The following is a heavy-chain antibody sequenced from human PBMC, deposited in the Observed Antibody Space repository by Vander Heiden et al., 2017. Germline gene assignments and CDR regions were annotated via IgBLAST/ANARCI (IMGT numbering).Heavy chain of an antibody. CDR1: GFTFSRYS. CDR2: MSSSSSYI. V-gene: IGHV3-21*01. D-gene: IGHD3-9*01. Sequence: EVQLVASGGGLVKPGGALRLSCAASGFTFSRYSMTGVRQAPGKGLEWVSSMSSSSSYIYYADSVKCRFTISRDNAKNSLYLQMNSLRAEDTAVYYCARADSNYDILTGYPKYYFDYWGQGTLVTVSS. CDR3: ARADSNYDILTGYPKYYFDY. J-gene: IGHJ4*02.